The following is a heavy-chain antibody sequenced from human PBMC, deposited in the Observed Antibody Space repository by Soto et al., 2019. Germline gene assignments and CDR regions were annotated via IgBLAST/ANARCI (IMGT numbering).Heavy chain of an antibody. Sequence: ASVKVSCKASGGTFSSYAISWVRQAPGQGLEWMGGIIPIFGTANYAQKFQGRVTITADKSTSTAYMELSSLRSEDTAVYYCARDRDTAMATSATNFDYWGQGTLVTVSS. J-gene: IGHJ4*02. V-gene: IGHV1-69*06. D-gene: IGHD5-18*01. CDR2: IIPIFGTA. CDR1: GGTFSSYA. CDR3: ARDRDTAMATSATNFDY.